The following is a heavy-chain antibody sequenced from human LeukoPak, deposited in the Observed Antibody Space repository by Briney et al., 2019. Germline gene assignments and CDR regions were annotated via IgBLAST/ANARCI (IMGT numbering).Heavy chain of an antibody. D-gene: IGHD4-17*01. CDR3: ARVYGDYHWYFNL. J-gene: IGHJ2*01. CDR1: GGSISSTTYY. V-gene: IGHV4-39*07. Sequence: SETLSLTCTVSGGSISSTTYYRGWICQPPGKGLEWIVSVYYSGSTYYNPALKSRVTISLDTSKNQFSLKLTSVTAADTAVYYCARVYGDYHWYFNLWXXGTXXXVSX. CDR2: VYYSGST.